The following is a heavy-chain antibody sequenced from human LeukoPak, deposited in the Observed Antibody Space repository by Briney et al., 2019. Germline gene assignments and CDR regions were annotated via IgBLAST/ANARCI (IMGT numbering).Heavy chain of an antibody. Sequence: GRSLRLSCAASGFTFSSYGMHWVRQAPGKGLEWVANIKEDGSKKYYVDSVKGRFTISRDNAKKLLYLQMNSLRAEDTAVYYCARDRWGYSYGGDWGQGTLVTVSS. D-gene: IGHD5-18*01. CDR2: IKEDGSKK. J-gene: IGHJ4*02. V-gene: IGHV3-7*01. CDR1: GFTFSSYG. CDR3: ARDRWGYSYGGD.